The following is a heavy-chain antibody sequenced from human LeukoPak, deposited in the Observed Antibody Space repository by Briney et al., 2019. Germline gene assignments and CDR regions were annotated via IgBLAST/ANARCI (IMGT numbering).Heavy chain of an antibody. J-gene: IGHJ4*02. CDR1: GFTFSSYG. CDR2: IRYDGSNK. Sequence: AGGSLRLSCAASGFTFSSYGMHWVRQAPGKGLEWVAFIRYDGSNKYYADSVKGRFTISRDNSKNTLYLQMNSLRAEDTAVYYCAKDWIYWGYLDYWGQGTLVTVSS. CDR3: AKDWIYWGYLDY. V-gene: IGHV3-30*02. D-gene: IGHD7-27*01.